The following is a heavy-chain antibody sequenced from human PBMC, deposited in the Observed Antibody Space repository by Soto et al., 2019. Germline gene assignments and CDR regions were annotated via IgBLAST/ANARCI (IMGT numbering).Heavy chain of an antibody. D-gene: IGHD3-10*01. J-gene: IGHJ5*02. CDR2: IYDSGST. Sequence: QVQLQESGPGLVKPSGTLSLTCAVSGGSISSSNWWSWVRQPPGKGLEWIGEIYDSGSTNYNPSLKRRVTISVDKSKNQCGLKLSSVTAADTAVYYCARAETMVRGVILSWGQGTLGTVSS. CDR1: GGSISSSNW. V-gene: IGHV4-4*02. CDR3: ARAETMVRGVILS.